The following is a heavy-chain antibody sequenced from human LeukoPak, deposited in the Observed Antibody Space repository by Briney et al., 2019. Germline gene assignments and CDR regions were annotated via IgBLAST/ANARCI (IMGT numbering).Heavy chain of an antibody. Sequence: GGSLRLSCAASGFTFSNYGMNWVRQAPGKGLEWVSFTYTSGSYIYYVASVKGRFTISRDNAKKLLFLKMNGLRAEDTAVYYCARGRSITLLRGVAMSDGFDIWGQGEMVAVSS. CDR3: ARGRSITLLRGVAMSDGFDI. D-gene: IGHD3-10*01. J-gene: IGHJ3*02. V-gene: IGHV3-21*01. CDR1: GFTFSNYG. CDR2: TYTSGSYI.